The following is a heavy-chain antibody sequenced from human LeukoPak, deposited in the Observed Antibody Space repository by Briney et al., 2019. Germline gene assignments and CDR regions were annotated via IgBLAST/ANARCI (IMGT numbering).Heavy chain of an antibody. Sequence: PGGSLRLSCAVSGFISSNYEMNWVRQAPGKGLEWVSYISSTGGDIYYADSVKGRFTISRDNAEKSVYLQMNSLRAEDTAVYYCARDLPTGTYRAYFDNWGQGTLVTVSS. D-gene: IGHD1-26*01. CDR3: ARDLPTGTYRAYFDN. V-gene: IGHV3-48*03. CDR2: ISSTGGDI. CDR1: GFISSNYE. J-gene: IGHJ4*02.